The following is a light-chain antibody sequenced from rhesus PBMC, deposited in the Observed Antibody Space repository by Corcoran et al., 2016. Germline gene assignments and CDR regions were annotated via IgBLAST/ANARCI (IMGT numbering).Light chain of an antibody. CDR1: QGITND. V-gene: IGKV1-25*01. Sequence: GDRVTITCRASQGITNDLAWYQQKPGETPKRLIYEASSLQSGIPPRFSGSGSGTDFTLTISSLQPEDFAAYYCQHYYNTPWTFGQGTKVEIK. CDR3: QHYYNTPWT. J-gene: IGKJ1*01. CDR2: EAS.